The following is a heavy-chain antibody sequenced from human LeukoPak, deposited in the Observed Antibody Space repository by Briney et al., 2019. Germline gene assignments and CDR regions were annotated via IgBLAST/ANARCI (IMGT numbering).Heavy chain of an antibody. D-gene: IGHD1-26*01. CDR2: IRYDGSNK. Sequence: GGSLRLSCAASGFTFSSYGMHWVRQAPGEGLEWVAFIRYDGSNKYYADSVKGRFTISRDNSKNTLYLQMNSLRAEDTAVYSCAKDSGGAWVFDYWGQGTLVTVSS. CDR3: AKDSGGAWVFDY. CDR1: GFTFSSYG. V-gene: IGHV3-30*02. J-gene: IGHJ4*02.